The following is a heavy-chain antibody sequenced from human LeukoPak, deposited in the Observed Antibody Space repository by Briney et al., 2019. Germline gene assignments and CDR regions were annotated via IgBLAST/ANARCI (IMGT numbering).Heavy chain of an antibody. Sequence: PGGSLRLSCAASGFTFSSYWMHWVRQAPGKELEWVSYISSSSTIYYADSVKGRFTISRDNAKNSLYLQMNSLRDEDTAVYYCARVSGRALAYFDYWGQGTLVTVSS. CDR3: ARVSGRALAYFDY. D-gene: IGHD6-19*01. V-gene: IGHV3-48*02. CDR2: ISSSSTI. CDR1: GFTFSSYW. J-gene: IGHJ4*02.